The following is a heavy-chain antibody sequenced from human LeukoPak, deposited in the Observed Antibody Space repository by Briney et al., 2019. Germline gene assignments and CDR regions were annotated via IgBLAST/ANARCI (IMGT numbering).Heavy chain of an antibody. D-gene: IGHD3-9*01. CDR3: ARDSDWFFWD. CDR1: GLTVSTTS. Sequence: GGSLRLSCAASGLTVSTTSMTWVRQAPGKGLEWVATIKPDGSEKYYVDSVRGRFTISRDNARNSVFLQMNSLGAEDTALYYCARDSDWFFWDWGLGTLVTVSS. J-gene: IGHJ4*02. CDR2: IKPDGSEK. V-gene: IGHV3-7*03.